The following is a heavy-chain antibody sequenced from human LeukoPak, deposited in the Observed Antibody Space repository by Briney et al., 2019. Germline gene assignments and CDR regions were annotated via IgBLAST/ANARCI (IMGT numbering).Heavy chain of an antibody. CDR3: TRWNWDNGDYSPNFDL. J-gene: IGHJ4*02. V-gene: IGHV4-59*01. CDR1: GGSISTYY. CDR2: IHKSESS. Sequence: PSETLSLTCTVSGGSISTYYWKWIRHPPGRGLEWIGYIHKSESSNYNPSLKSRVALSLEISKNQFSLKLNSVTAADTAVYYCTRWNWDNGDYSPNFDLWGQGILVTVSS. D-gene: IGHD4-17*01.